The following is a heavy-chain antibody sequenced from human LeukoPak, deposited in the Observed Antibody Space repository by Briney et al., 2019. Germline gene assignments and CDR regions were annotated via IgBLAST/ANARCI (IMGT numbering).Heavy chain of an antibody. CDR2: ISYDGSNK. V-gene: IGHV3-30*18. Sequence: GGSLRLSCAASGFTFSNYDMHWVRQAPGKGLEWVALISYDGSNKYYVDSVKGRSTISRDNSKNMLSLQMNSLRAEDTAVYYCAKPSGSYDHFDYWGQGTLVTVSS. CDR1: GFTFSNYD. J-gene: IGHJ4*02. CDR3: AKPSGSYDHFDY. D-gene: IGHD1-26*01.